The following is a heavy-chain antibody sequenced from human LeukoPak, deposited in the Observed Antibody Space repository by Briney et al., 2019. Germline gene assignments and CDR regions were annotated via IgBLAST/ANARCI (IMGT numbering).Heavy chain of an antibody. V-gene: IGHV4-39*07. J-gene: IGHJ4*02. CDR3: ARNYYGSGRAFNY. CDR2: IYYSGST. D-gene: IGHD3-10*01. CDR1: GGSISSSSYY. Sequence: PSETLSLTCTVSGGSISSSSYYWGWIRQPPGKGLEWIGSIYYSGSTYYNPSLKIRVTITVDTSKNQFSLKLSSVTAADTAVYYCARNYYGSGRAFNYWAREPWSPSPQ.